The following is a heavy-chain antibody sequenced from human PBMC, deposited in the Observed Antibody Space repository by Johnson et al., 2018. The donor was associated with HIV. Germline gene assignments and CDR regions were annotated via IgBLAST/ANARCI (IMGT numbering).Heavy chain of an antibody. Sequence: VQLVESGGGVVQPGESLRLACAASGFTFKNSVMHWVRQAPGKGLEWVAVMSYDGSFQDYADSVRGRFTISRDNSRSTLFLEMINLRAEDTAVYYCANHRADYYDSSGYPDAFDIWGQGTMFTVSS. V-gene: IGHV3-30*07. J-gene: IGHJ3*02. CDR2: MSYDGSFQ. CDR3: ANHRADYYDSSGYPDAFDI. D-gene: IGHD3-22*01. CDR1: GFTFKNSV.